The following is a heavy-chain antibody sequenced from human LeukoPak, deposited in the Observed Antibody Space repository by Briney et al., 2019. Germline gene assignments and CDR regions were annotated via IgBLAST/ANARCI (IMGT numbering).Heavy chain of an antibody. D-gene: IGHD3-10*01. V-gene: IGHV4-59*08. CDR2: IYYSGTT. CDR3: ARHKYYYGPGDFDY. Sequence: PSETLSLTCTVSGGSISSYYWSWIRQSPGKGLEWIGCIYYSGTTNYNPSLKSRVTISVDTSKNQFSLKLSSVTAADTAVYYCARHKYYYGPGDFDYWGQGTLVTVSS. J-gene: IGHJ4*02. CDR1: GGSISSYY.